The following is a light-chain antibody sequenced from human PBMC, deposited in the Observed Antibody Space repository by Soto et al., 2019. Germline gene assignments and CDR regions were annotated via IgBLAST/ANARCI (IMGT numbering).Light chain of an antibody. Sequence: EVVLTQSPATLSLSPGESATLSCRASQSVRHYLAWYQQKPGQAPRLLIYDASNRAAGIPARFTGSGSGTDFTLTISSLEPEDFALDFWQQRNDWPPDITFGPGTKVDIK. CDR2: DAS. V-gene: IGKV3-11*01. CDR1: QSVRHY. CDR3: QQRNDWPPDIT. J-gene: IGKJ3*01.